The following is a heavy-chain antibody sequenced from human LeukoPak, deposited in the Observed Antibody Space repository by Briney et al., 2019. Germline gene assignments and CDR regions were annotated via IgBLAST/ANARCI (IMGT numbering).Heavy chain of an antibody. Sequence: ASVKVSCKASGYTFSRYGISWVRQAPGQGLEWMGWISGYNGHTKYAQKVQGRVSMTRSTSITTAYMELSSLRSEDTAVYYCARVPRGGDEFDPWGQGTLVIVSS. D-gene: IGHD2-21*01. CDR2: ISGYNGHT. CDR1: GYTFSRYG. CDR3: ARVPRGGDEFDP. V-gene: IGHV1-18*01. J-gene: IGHJ5*02.